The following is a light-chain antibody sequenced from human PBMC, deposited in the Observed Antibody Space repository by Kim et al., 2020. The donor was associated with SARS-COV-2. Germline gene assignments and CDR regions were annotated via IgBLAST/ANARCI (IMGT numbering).Light chain of an antibody. CDR3: QQFNPFSGAT. J-gene: IGKJ5*01. V-gene: IGKV1-13*02. Sequence: AIQLTQSPSSLSASVGDRVTITCRASEGISSGLVWYQQIPGKPPKLLIYAASSLQSGVPPRFSGSGSGTDFSLTINGLQPEDFATYFCQQFNPFSGATFGQGTRLEIK. CDR1: EGISSG. CDR2: AAS.